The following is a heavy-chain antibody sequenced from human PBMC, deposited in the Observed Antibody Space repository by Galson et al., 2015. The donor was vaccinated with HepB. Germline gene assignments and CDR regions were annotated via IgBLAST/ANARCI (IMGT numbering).Heavy chain of an antibody. V-gene: IGHV1-69*04. J-gene: IGHJ6*02. Sequence: SVKVSCKASGGTFSSYAISWVRQAPGRGLEWMGRIIPILGIANYAQKFQGRVTITADESTSTAYMELSSLRSEDTAVYYCARVPEDIVVVPAAMDYYYGMDVWGQGTTVTVSS. D-gene: IGHD2-2*01. CDR1: GGTFSSYA. CDR3: ARVPEDIVVVPAAMDYYYGMDV. CDR2: IIPILGIA.